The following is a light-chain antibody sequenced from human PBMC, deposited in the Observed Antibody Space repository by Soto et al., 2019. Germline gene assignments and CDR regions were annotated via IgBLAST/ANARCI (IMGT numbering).Light chain of an antibody. Sequence: EIVMTQSPATLSVSPGERATLSCRASQRFSSNLAWYQQKPGQAPRLLIYGASPRATGIPARFSGSGSGTEVTLNIISLQSEDFAVYYFQQNNTWPTETFGQGTKVAIK. V-gene: IGKV3-15*01. CDR1: QRFSSN. CDR3: QQNNTWPTET. J-gene: IGKJ1*01. CDR2: GAS.